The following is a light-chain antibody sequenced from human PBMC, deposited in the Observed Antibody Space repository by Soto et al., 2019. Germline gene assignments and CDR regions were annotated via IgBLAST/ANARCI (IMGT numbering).Light chain of an antibody. CDR1: RSISTY. CDR2: GAS. V-gene: IGKV1-39*01. Sequence: DIQMTQSPSSLSASIGDRVTITCRVSRSISTYLNWYQQKPGKAPNLLIYGASSLQSGVPSRFSGSGAGTDFTLTISSLLPEDFATYYCQQSYSTPMFTFGQGTKLEI. J-gene: IGKJ2*01. CDR3: QQSYSTPMFT.